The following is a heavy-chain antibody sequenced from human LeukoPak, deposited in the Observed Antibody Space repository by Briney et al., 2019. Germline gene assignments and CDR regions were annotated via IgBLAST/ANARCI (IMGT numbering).Heavy chain of an antibody. CDR2: VKGDGRTT. D-gene: IGHD5-18*01. V-gene: IGHV3-74*01. CDR1: GLTFSDFW. Sequence: GGTLRLSCAASGLTFSDFWLHWVRQPPGKGLVWVALVKGDGRTTIYADSVKGRFTISRDNAKNTLYLQMNSLRADDSGVYYCATGHSYGYDYWGQGVLVTVSS. CDR3: ATGHSYGYDY. J-gene: IGHJ4*02.